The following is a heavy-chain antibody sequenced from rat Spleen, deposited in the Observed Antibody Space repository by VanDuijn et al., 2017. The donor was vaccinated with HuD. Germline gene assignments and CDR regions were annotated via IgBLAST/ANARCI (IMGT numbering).Heavy chain of an antibody. Sequence: GRSLKLSCAASGISFSNYDMSWVRQAPTMGLDWVATISFNGVSTYYRDSVKGRFTISRDNAKSTLYLQMESLRSEDTATYYCATGRYHGYTSWYFDYWGQGVMVTVSS. V-gene: IGHV5-20*01. D-gene: IGHD1-9*01. J-gene: IGHJ2*01. CDR2: ISFNGVST. CDR3: ATGRYHGYTSWYFDY. CDR1: GISFSNYD.